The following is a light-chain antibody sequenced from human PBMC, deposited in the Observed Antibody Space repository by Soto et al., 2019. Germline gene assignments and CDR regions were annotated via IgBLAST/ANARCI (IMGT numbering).Light chain of an antibody. CDR2: AAS. V-gene: IGKV1-9*01. CDR1: QSISNW. Sequence: DIQMTQSPSTLPASVGDRVTITCRASQSISNWLAWYQQKPGKAPKLLIYAASTLQSGVPLRFSGSGSGTSFTLTISSLQPEDFATYYCQQLLSYPITFGQGTRLEIK. CDR3: QQLLSYPIT. J-gene: IGKJ5*01.